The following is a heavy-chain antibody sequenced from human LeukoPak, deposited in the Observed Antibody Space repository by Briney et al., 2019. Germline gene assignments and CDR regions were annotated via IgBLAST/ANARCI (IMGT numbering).Heavy chain of an antibody. CDR2: TYYRSKWYN. CDR1: GDSVSSNSGV. D-gene: IGHD3-16*01. CDR3: ARSLWGGALDV. J-gene: IGHJ3*01. Sequence: SQTLSLTCAISGDSVSSNSGVWNWIRQSPSRGLGWLGKTYYRSKWYNDYAVSVKSRITINPDTSKNQFSLHLNSVTPEDTAVYYCARSLWGGALDVWGQGTMVAVSS. V-gene: IGHV6-1*01.